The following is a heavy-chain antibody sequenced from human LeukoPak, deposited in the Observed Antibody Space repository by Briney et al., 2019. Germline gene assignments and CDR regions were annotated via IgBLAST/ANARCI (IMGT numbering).Heavy chain of an antibody. CDR2: INHSGST. Sequence: SETLSLTCTVSGGSISSYYWNWIRQPPGKGLEWIGEINHSGSTNYNPSLKSRVTISVDTSKNQFSLKLSSVTAADTALYYCARGGNSGWTGQFAFDIWGQGTMVTVSS. CDR1: GGSISSYY. V-gene: IGHV4-34*01. D-gene: IGHD6-19*01. J-gene: IGHJ3*02. CDR3: ARGGNSGWTGQFAFDI.